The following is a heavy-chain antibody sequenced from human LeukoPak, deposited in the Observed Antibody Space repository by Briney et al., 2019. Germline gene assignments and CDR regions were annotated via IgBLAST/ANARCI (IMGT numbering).Heavy chain of an antibody. Sequence: PGRSLRLSCAASGFTFSSYGMHWVRQAPGKGLEWAAVIWYDGSNKYYADSVKGRFTISRDNSKNTLYLQMNSLRAEDTAVYYCATYYDSSGNQHWGQGTLVTVSS. CDR2: IWYDGSNK. J-gene: IGHJ1*01. CDR3: ATYYDSSGNQH. CDR1: GFTFSSYG. D-gene: IGHD3-22*01. V-gene: IGHV3-33*01.